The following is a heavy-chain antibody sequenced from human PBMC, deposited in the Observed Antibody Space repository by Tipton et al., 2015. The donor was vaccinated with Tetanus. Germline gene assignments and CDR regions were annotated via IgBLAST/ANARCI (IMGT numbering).Heavy chain of an antibody. CDR2: IYYSGST. Sequence: TLSLTCTVSGGSISSSSYYWGWIRQPPGKGLEWIGSIYYSGSTYYNPSLKSRVTISVDTSKNQFSLKLSSVTAADTAVYYCARDPSYGFDYWGQGTLVTVSS. V-gene: IGHV4-39*01. CDR1: GGSISSSSYY. J-gene: IGHJ4*02. D-gene: IGHD5-18*01. CDR3: ARDPSYGFDY.